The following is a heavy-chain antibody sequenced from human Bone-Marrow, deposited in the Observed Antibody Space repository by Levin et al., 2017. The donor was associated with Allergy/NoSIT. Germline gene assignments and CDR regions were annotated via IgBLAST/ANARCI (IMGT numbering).Heavy chain of an antibody. CDR2: ILNVYGTT. J-gene: IGHJ5*02. CDR3: ARHPPLGYNFGWGWFDP. Sequence: PGESLKISCKASGGTFSSDAIGWVRQAPGQGLEWMGTILNVYGTTKYAQKFLGRLTITADDSTKTVYMELTSLKYEDTAMYFCARHPPLGYNFGWGWFDPWGQGTLVTVSS. V-gene: IGHV1-69*15. CDR1: GGTFSSDA. D-gene: IGHD5-18*01.